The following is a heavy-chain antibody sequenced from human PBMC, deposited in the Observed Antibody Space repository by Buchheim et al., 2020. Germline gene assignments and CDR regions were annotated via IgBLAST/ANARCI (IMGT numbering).Heavy chain of an antibody. V-gene: IGHV3-74*01. CDR1: GFTFSNYW. CDR3: AVYTSGWG. CDR2: ISSDGSTT. J-gene: IGHJ4*02. Sequence: EVQLVESGGGLVQPGGSLRLSCAASGFTFSNYWMHWVRQAPGKGPVWVSRISSDGSTTNYADSVKGRFTISRDNAQNTLKLQMNSLRAEDTAVYYCAVYTSGWGWGQGT. D-gene: IGHD6-19*01.